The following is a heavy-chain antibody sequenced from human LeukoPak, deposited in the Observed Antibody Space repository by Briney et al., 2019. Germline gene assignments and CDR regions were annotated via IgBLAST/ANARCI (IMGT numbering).Heavy chain of an antibody. D-gene: IGHD4-17*01. CDR3: ARLSGYGDFDAFDI. V-gene: IGHV4-34*01. CDR1: GGSFSGYY. J-gene: IGHJ3*02. Sequence: SETLSLTCAVCGGSFSGYYWSWIRQPPGKGLEWIGEINHSGSTNYNPSLKSRVTISVDTSKNQFSLKLSSVTAADTAVYYCARLSGYGDFDAFDIWGQGTMVTVSS. CDR2: INHSGST.